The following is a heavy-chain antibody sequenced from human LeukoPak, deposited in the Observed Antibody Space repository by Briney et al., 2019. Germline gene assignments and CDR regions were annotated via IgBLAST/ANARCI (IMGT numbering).Heavy chain of an antibody. V-gene: IGHV1-69*04. CDR1: GGTFSSYA. CDR2: IIPILGIA. J-gene: IGHJ5*02. D-gene: IGHD3-10*01. CDR3: ARGVSLWFGEFPAWFDP. Sequence: SVKVSCKASGGTFSSYAISWVRQAPGQGLEWMGRIIPILGIANYAQKFQGRVTITTDESTSTAYMELSSLRSEDTAVYYCARGVSLWFGEFPAWFDPWGQGTLVTVSS.